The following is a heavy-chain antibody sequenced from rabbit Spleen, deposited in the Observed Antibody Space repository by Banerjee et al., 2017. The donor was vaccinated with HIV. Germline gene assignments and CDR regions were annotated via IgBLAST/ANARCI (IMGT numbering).Heavy chain of an antibody. Sequence: QEQLEESGGDLVKPGASLTLTCIASGVSFSGDSYMCWVRQAPGKGLEWIACIDTGSSGFTYFASWAKGRFTISKSSSTTVTLQMTSLTAADTATYFCARDAGSYDYIDVYFNLWGPGTLVTVS. J-gene: IGHJ4*01. D-gene: IGHD8-1*01. CDR1: GVSFSGDSY. V-gene: IGHV1S45*01. CDR2: IDTGSSGFT. CDR3: ARDAGSYDYIDVYFNL.